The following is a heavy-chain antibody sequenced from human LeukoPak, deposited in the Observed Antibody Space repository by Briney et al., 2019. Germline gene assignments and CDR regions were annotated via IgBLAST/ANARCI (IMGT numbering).Heavy chain of an antibody. CDR3: ARSYYGSGSYLPDY. CDR2: IREDGGEK. CDR1: GFTFTKHW. J-gene: IGHJ4*02. V-gene: IGHV3-7*01. D-gene: IGHD3-10*01. Sequence: GGSLRLSCAASGFTFTKHWMSWVRQTKDKGLECVAKIREDGGEKHYVDSVKGRFTISRDNAKNSLYLQVNSLRAEDTAVYYCARSYYGSGSYLPDYWGQGPLVTVSS.